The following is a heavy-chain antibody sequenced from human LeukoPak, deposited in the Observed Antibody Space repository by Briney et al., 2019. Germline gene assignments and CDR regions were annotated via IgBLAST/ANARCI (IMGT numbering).Heavy chain of an antibody. CDR2: INQVGSEQ. Sequence: GGSLRLSCSASGFTFSSYWMIWVRQAPGKGLEWVANINQVGSEQYYADSVKGRFTISRDNSKNSLYLQMNSLTAEDTAVYFRATDHSEPGVILDSWGQGTLVTVSS. V-gene: IGHV3-7*05. D-gene: IGHD1-14*01. J-gene: IGHJ4*02. CDR1: GFTFSSYW. CDR3: ATDHSEPGVILDS.